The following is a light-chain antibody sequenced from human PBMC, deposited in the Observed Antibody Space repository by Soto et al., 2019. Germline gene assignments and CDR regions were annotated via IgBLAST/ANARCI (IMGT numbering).Light chain of an antibody. J-gene: IGKJ4*01. V-gene: IGKV1-33*01. CDR2: DAS. Sequence: IQMTQSPSPLSASVGDRVTITCQATQDIRKYLNWYQQKPGKAPKLLIYDASSLETGAPSRFSGSGSGTDFTFTISSLQPEDIATYYCQQCDKLPLTFGGGTKVDIK. CDR1: QDIRKY. CDR3: QQCDKLPLT.